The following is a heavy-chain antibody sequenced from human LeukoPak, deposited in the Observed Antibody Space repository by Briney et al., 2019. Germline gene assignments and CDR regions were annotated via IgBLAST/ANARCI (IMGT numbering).Heavy chain of an antibody. Sequence: PGGSLRLSCSASGFMFSSYWMHWVRQAPGKGLVWVSYINSDGSSTGYADSVKGRFTTSRDNAKNTLYLQMNSLRAEDTAVYYCARDSSLPGIWGQGTMVTVSS. CDR1: GFMFSSYW. CDR3: ARDSSLPGI. J-gene: IGHJ3*02. CDR2: INSDGSST. V-gene: IGHV3-74*01. D-gene: IGHD3-16*02.